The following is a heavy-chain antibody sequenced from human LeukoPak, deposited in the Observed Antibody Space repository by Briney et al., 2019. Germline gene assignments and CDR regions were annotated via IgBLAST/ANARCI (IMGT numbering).Heavy chain of an antibody. CDR3: ARHTPRYYYGSGSQHFDY. Sequence: KPSETLSLTCTVSGGSISSYYWSWIRQPPGKGLEWIGEINHSGSTNYNPSLKSRVTISVDTSKNQFSLKLSSVTAADTAVYYCARHTPRYYYGSGSQHFDYWGQGTLVTVSS. J-gene: IGHJ4*02. V-gene: IGHV4-34*01. CDR2: INHSGST. CDR1: GGSISSYY. D-gene: IGHD3-10*01.